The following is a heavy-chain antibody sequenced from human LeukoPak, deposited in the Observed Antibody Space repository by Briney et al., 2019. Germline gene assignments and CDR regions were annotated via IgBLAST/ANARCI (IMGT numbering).Heavy chain of an antibody. V-gene: IGHV3-23*01. D-gene: IGHD3-22*01. Sequence: PGGSLRLSCVASGFTFSDYAMAGVRQAPGKGLEWVSAITSGGDHTYYAGSVRGRFSISRDNSKNNLYLQMNGLTAEDTALYFCAKDGLSYDTSAHVYYFDNWGQGTLVAVSS. J-gene: IGHJ4*02. CDR3: AKDGLSYDTSAHVYYFDN. CDR2: ITSGGDHT. CDR1: GFTFSDYA.